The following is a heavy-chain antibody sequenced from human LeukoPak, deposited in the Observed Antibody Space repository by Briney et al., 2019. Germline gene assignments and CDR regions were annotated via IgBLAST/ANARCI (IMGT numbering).Heavy chain of an antibody. D-gene: IGHD3-16*01. J-gene: IGHJ4*02. CDR3: ARRCRSNSCLQS. CDR1: GFTFLSDYY. CDR2: ISSSGDTK. V-gene: IGHV3-11*04. Sequence: GGSLRLSCAASGFTFLSDYYMSWIRQAPGQGLEWVSYISSSGDTKHYADSVKGRFTISRDNAKKSLYLQMNSLRAEDTAVYYCARRCRSNSCLQSWGQGTLVTVSS.